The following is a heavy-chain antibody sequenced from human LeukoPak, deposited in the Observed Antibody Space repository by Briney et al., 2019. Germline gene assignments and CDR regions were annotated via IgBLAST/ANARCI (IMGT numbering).Heavy chain of an antibody. CDR3: ARERGWLHFYFDY. V-gene: IGHV4-30-4*01. D-gene: IGHD5-24*01. J-gene: IGHJ4*02. CDR2: IYYSGST. Sequence: SQTLSLTCTVSGGSISSGDYYWSWIRQPPGKGLEWIGYIYYSGSTYYNPSLKSRVTISVDTSKNQFSLKLSSVTAADTAVYYCARERGWLHFYFDYWGQGTLVTVSS. CDR1: GGSISSGDYY.